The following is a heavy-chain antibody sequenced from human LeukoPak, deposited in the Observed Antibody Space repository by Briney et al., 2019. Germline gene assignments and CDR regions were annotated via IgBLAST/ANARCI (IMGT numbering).Heavy chain of an antibody. J-gene: IGHJ3*02. V-gene: IGHV3-21*01. CDR1: GFTFSSFS. Sequence: GGSLRLSCAASGFTFSSFSMNWVRQAPGKGLEWVSSISSSSSYIYYADSVKGRFTISRDNAKNSLYLQMNSLRAEDTAVYYSARGQVGATMRAFDIWGQGTMVTVSS. D-gene: IGHD1-26*01. CDR2: ISSSSSYI. CDR3: ARGQVGATMRAFDI.